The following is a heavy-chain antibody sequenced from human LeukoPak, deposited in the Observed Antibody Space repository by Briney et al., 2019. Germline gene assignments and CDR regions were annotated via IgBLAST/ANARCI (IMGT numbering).Heavy chain of an antibody. J-gene: IGHJ4*02. Sequence: GGSLRLSCAASGFTFSSYTMNWVRQAPGKGLEWVSIISSSSSYIYYADSVKGRFTISRDNAKNALYLQMNSLRVEDTAVYYCARDGRCGGDCYASWGPGTLVTVSS. CDR3: ARDGRCGGDCYAS. V-gene: IGHV3-21*01. CDR1: GFTFSSYT. CDR2: ISSSSSYI. D-gene: IGHD2-21*02.